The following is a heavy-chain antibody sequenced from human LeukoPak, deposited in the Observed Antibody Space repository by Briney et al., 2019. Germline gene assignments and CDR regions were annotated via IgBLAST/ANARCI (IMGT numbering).Heavy chain of an antibody. J-gene: IGHJ3*02. V-gene: IGHV3-9*01. D-gene: IGHD6-19*01. Sequence: QAGGSLRLSCAASGFTFDDYAIHWVRQAPGKGLEWVSGISWNSGGIVYADSVKGRFTISRDNAKNSLYLQMNSLRSEDTACYYCARVVAVTGKRDDAFDIWGEGTMVTVSS. CDR2: ISWNSGGI. CDR3: ARVVAVTGKRDDAFDI. CDR1: GFTFDDYA.